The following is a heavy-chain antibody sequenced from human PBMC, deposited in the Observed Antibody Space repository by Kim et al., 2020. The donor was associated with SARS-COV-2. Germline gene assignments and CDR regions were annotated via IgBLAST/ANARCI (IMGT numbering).Heavy chain of an antibody. V-gene: IGHV4-31*03. CDR2: IYYSGST. CDR1: GGSISSGGYY. D-gene: IGHD5-12*01. CDR3: ARANSGYGYYYYYYGMDV. Sequence: SETLSLTCTVSGGSISSGGYYWSWIRQHPGKGLEWIGYIYYSGSTYYNPSLKSRVTISVDTSKNQFSLKLSSVTAADTAVYYCARANSGYGYYYYYYGMDVWGQGTTVTVSS. J-gene: IGHJ6*02.